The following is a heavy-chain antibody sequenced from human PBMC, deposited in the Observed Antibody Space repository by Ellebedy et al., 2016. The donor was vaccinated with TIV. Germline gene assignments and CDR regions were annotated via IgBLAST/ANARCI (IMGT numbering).Heavy chain of an antibody. V-gene: IGHV3-33*01. Sequence: GESLKISCAASGFTFSGYGMHWVRQAPGKGLEWVALIWYDGNNRYYADSVKGRITVSRDNSKNTLYLQMNALRAEDTAVYYCAREGSLSFRIFDYWGQGALVTVSS. CDR2: IWYDGNNR. CDR1: GFTFSGYG. D-gene: IGHD2-15*01. J-gene: IGHJ4*02. CDR3: AREGSLSFRIFDY.